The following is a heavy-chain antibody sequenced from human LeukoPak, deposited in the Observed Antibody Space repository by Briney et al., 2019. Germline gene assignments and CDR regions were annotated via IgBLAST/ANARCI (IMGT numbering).Heavy chain of an antibody. J-gene: IGHJ3*02. CDR2: ISSRGSTI. CDR1: GFTFSSYE. CDR3: ARLVMVRSAFDI. V-gene: IGHV3-48*03. Sequence: GGSLRLSCAASGFTFSSYEMNWVRQGPGKGLQWVSYISSRGSTIYYADSVKGRFTISRDNAKNSLYLQMNSLRAEDTAVYYCARLVMVRSAFDIWGQGTMVTVSS. D-gene: IGHD2-8*01.